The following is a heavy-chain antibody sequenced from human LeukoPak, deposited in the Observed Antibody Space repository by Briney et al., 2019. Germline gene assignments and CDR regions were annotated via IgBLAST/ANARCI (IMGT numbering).Heavy chain of an antibody. CDR3: AKYRVGYHFLLDY. CDR1: GFTFSSYG. J-gene: IGHJ4*02. V-gene: IGHV3-7*03. Sequence: PGGSLRLSCAASGFTFSSYGMRWVRQAPGKGLEWVADIKQDGSEKYYADSVKGRFTISRDNSKNSLYLQMNSLRAEDTAVYYCAKYRVGYHFLLDYWGQGTLVTVSS. CDR2: IKQDGSEK. D-gene: IGHD5-24*01.